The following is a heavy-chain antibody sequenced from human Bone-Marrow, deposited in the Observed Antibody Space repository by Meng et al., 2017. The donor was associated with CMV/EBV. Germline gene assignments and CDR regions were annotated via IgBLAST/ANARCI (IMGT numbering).Heavy chain of an antibody. CDR1: GFTFTSSA. D-gene: IGHD3-3*01. V-gene: IGHV1-58*01. J-gene: IGHJ5*02. Sequence: SVKVSCKASGFTFTSSAVQWVRQARGQRLEWIGWIVVGSGNTNYAQKFQERVTITRDMSTSRAYMELRRLRSDDTAVYSCAREWVRRRFVRWFKVFDPWGQGTLVTVSS. CDR3: AREWVRRRFVRWFKVFDP. CDR2: IVVGSGNT.